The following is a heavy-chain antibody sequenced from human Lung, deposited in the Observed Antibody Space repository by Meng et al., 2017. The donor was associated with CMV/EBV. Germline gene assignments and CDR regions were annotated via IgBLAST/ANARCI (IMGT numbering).Heavy chain of an antibody. V-gene: IGHV5-51*01. Sequence: GESLKISCKGSGYSFTSYWIGWVRQMPGKGLEWMGIIYPGDSDTRYSPSFQGQVTISADKSISTAYLQWSSLKASDTAMYYCARLGREYSISYTHDAFDIWGQGXMVTVSS. CDR3: ARLGREYSISYTHDAFDI. D-gene: IGHD6-6*01. CDR2: IYPGDSDT. CDR1: GYSFTSYW. J-gene: IGHJ3*02.